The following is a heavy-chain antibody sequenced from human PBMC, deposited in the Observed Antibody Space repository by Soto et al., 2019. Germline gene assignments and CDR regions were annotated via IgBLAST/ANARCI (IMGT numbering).Heavy chain of an antibody. CDR2: IYYSGGT. D-gene: IGHD3-22*01. V-gene: IGHV4-59*01. Sequence: PSESLSLTCTASGGSICSYYWSWIRQPPGKGLEWIGYIYYSGGTNYNPSLKSRVTISVDTSKNQFSLKLSSVTAADTAVYYCARYYYDSSGYYQDYWGQGTLVTVSS. CDR3: ARYYYDSSGYYQDY. CDR1: GGSICSYY. J-gene: IGHJ4*02.